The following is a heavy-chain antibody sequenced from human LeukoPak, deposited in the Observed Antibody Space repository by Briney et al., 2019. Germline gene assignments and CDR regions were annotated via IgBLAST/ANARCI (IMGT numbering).Heavy chain of an antibody. CDR2: ISYDGSNK. V-gene: IGHV3-30-3*01. Sequence: PGRSLRLSCAASVFTFSSNSMRWVRQAQCKGLEWVAVISYDGSNKYYADSVKGRFTISRDNSKNTLYLQMNSLRAEDTAVYYCARAITIFGELIWGQGTMVTVSS. J-gene: IGHJ3*02. D-gene: IGHD3-3*01. CDR3: ARAITIFGELI. CDR1: VFTFSSNS.